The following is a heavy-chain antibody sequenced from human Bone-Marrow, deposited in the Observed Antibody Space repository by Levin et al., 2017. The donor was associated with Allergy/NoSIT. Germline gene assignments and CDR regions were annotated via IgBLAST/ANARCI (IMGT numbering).Heavy chain of an antibody. CDR1: GYTFTDHY. J-gene: IGHJ4*02. CDR2: ISIKNGGT. Sequence: GESLKISCTASGYTFTDHYLHWVRQAPGQGLEWMGWISIKNGGTHYAQTLQGRVTMTRDTSSNTAYMGLDSLRSNDTAIYYCARDSGTAWEPREFFDFWGQGTLVTVSS. D-gene: IGHD1-26*01. CDR3: ARDSGTAWEPREFFDF. V-gene: IGHV1-2*02.